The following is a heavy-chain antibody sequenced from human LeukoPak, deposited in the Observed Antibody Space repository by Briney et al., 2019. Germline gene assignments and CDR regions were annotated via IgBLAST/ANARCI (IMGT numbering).Heavy chain of an antibody. CDR2: INPSGGST. CDR3: ARDYDILSGPPVPNNWFDP. CDR1: GYTFTSYY. Sequence: GASVKVSCKASGYTFTSYYMHRVRQAPGQGLEWMGIINPSGGSTSYAQKYQGRVTMTRDMSTSTFYMELSRLRSEDTAVYYCARDYDILSGPPVPNNWFDPWGQGTLVTVSS. J-gene: IGHJ5*02. D-gene: IGHD3-9*01. V-gene: IGHV1-46*01.